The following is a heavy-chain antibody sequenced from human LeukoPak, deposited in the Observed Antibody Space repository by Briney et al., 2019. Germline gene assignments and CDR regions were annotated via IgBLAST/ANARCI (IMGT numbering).Heavy chain of an antibody. Sequence: GESLKISCKGSGYSFMNYWIGWVRQMPGKGLEWMGIIYPGDSDTRNSPSFQGQVTISADKSISTAYLQWSSLKASDTAIYYCARPYPDSSGYYQNWGQGTLVTVSS. CDR2: IYPGDSDT. CDR3: ARPYPDSSGYYQN. J-gene: IGHJ4*02. CDR1: GYSFMNYW. V-gene: IGHV5-51*01. D-gene: IGHD3-22*01.